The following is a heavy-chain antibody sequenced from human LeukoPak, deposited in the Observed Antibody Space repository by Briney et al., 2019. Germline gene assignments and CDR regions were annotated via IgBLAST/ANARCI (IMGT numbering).Heavy chain of an antibody. Sequence: GGSLRLSCAASGFTFSNAWMSWVRQAPGKGLEWVGRIKSKTDGGTTDYAALVKGRFTISRDDSKNTLYLQMNSLKTEDTAVYYCTTEHPGVSLWGSDYWGQGTLVTVSS. V-gene: IGHV3-15*01. CDR1: GFTFSNAW. CDR3: TTEHPGVSLWGSDY. CDR2: IKSKTDGGTT. D-gene: IGHD3-10*01. J-gene: IGHJ4*02.